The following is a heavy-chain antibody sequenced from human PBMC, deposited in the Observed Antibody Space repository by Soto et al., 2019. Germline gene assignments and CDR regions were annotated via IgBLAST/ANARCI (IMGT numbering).Heavy chain of an antibody. V-gene: IGHV3-30-3*01. D-gene: IGHD3-16*01. Sequence: PGGSLRLSCAASGFTFSSYAMHWVRQAPGKGLEWVAVISYDGSNKYYADSVKGRFTISRDNSKNTLYLQMNSLRAEDTAVYYCAKDHRFYWGQGTLVTVSS. CDR1: GFTFSSYA. J-gene: IGHJ4*02. CDR2: ISYDGSNK. CDR3: AKDHRFY.